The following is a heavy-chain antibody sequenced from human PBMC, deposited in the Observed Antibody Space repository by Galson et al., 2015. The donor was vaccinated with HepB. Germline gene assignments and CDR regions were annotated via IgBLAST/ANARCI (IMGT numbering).Heavy chain of an antibody. CDR1: GFTSRDLA. V-gene: IGHV3-9*02. Sequence: SLRLSCAASGFTSRDLAMHWVRQPPGKGLEWVGGIYWNGARVDYADSVKGRFTISRDNAKNSLYLQMNSLRPEDTALYYCGRDQRPGGLEFWGQGTLVTVSS. CDR3: GRDQRPGGLEF. J-gene: IGHJ4*02. CDR2: IYWNGARV. D-gene: IGHD3-10*01.